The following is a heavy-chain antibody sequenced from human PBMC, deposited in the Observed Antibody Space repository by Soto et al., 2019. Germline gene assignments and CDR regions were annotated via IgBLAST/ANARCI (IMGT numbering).Heavy chain of an antibody. CDR3: ARHSIYGEFDY. CDR2: IYYSGST. D-gene: IGHD2-21*01. V-gene: IGHV4-59*08. J-gene: IGHJ4*02. Sequence: SETLSLTCTVSGGSISSYYWSWIRQPPGKGLEWVGYIYYSGSTNYNPSLKSRVTISVDTSKNQISLKLTSVTATDTAVYYCARHSIYGEFDYWGQGTPVTVSS. CDR1: GGSISSYY.